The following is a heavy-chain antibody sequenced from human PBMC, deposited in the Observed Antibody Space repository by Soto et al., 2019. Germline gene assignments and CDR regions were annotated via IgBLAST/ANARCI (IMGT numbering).Heavy chain of an antibody. V-gene: IGHV1-2*02. J-gene: IGHJ4*02. CDR1: GYTFTGYY. CDR3: AREYRGLRYFDWLALLGY. Sequence: GASVKVSCKASGYTFTGYYMHWVRQAPGQGLEWMGWINPNSGGTNYAQKFQGRVTMTRDTSISTAYMELSRLRSDDTAVYYCAREYRGLRYFDWLALLGYWGQGTLVTVS. CDR2: INPNSGGT. D-gene: IGHD3-9*01.